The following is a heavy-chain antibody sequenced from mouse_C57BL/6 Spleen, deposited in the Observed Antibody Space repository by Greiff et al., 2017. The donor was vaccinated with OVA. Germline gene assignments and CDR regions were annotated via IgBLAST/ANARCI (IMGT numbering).Heavy chain of an antibody. CDR2: IWTGGGT. D-gene: IGHD1-1*01. Sequence: VQGVESGPGLVAPSQSLSITCTVSGFSFTSYAISWVRQPPGKGLEWLGVIWTGGGTNYNSALKSSLGIINDNSKSQGILNMNSVQTEATAWYYCARAPSYGSSYEYFDYWGTGTTLTVSS. CDR1: GFSFTSYA. J-gene: IGHJ2*01. V-gene: IGHV2-9-1*01. CDR3: ARAPSYGSSYEYFDY.